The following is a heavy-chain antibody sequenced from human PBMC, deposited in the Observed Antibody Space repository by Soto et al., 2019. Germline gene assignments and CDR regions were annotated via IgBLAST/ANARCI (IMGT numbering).Heavy chain of an antibody. CDR2: INHSGST. CDR1: GGSFSGYY. Sequence: SETLSLTCAVYGGSFSGYYWSWIRQPPGKGLEWIGEINHSGSTNYNPSLKSRVTISVDTSKNQFSLKLSSETAAETAVYYCATALRYFDWSPSGRYYYYCGMDVWGQGTTVTVSS. D-gene: IGHD3-9*01. J-gene: IGHJ6*02. CDR3: ATALRYFDWSPSGRYYYYCGMDV. V-gene: IGHV4-34*01.